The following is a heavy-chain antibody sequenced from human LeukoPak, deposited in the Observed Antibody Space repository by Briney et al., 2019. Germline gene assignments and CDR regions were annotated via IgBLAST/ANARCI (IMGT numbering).Heavy chain of an antibody. CDR1: LDTPSVDG. D-gene: IGHD5-18*01. J-gene: IGHJ1*01. CDR3: AEDSVLGAPYTDH. Sequence: GASPRVSRTPSLDTPSVDGIRSASHAPGQGVEWRGATSDHTGNPNYAQKCEGRVTMTTDSSTSTAYMELTSLTADDTAVYYCAEDSVLGAPYTDHWGEGTLVTVSS. V-gene: IGHV1-18*01. CDR2: TSDHTGNP.